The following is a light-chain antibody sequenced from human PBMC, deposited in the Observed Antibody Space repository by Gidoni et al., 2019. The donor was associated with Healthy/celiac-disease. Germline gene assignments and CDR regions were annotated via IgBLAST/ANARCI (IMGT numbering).Light chain of an antibody. CDR1: SSDVGSYNL. Sequence: QSALTQPASVSGSPGQAITISCTGTSSDVGSYNLVSWYQQHPGKAPKLRIYEGSNRPSGVSNRFSGSKYGNTASLTSSWLQAEDEADYYCCSYAGSSGWVFGGGTKLTVL. V-gene: IGLV2-23*01. CDR3: CSYAGSSGWV. J-gene: IGLJ3*02. CDR2: EGS.